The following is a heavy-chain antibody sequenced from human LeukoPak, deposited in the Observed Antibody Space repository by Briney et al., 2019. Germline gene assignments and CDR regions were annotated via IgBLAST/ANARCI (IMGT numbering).Heavy chain of an antibody. CDR1: GFTFSSYW. CDR3: ARDLSAKDDY. CDR2: IEQDGSKK. J-gene: IGHJ4*02. V-gene: IGHV3-7*01. Sequence: GGSLRLSCAASGFTFSSYWMNWVRQAPGKWLEWVANIEQDGSKKYYVDSVKGRFTISRDNAKNSLYLQMNSPRADDTAVYYCARDLSAKDDYWGQGTLVTVSS.